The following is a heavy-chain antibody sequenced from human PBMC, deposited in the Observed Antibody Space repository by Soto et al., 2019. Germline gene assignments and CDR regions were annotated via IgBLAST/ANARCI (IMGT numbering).Heavy chain of an antibody. CDR1: GFTFSDYT. D-gene: IGHD4-17*01. J-gene: IGHJ4*02. V-gene: IGHV3-21*01. CDR2: ISRSGIYL. Sequence: GGSLRLSCAASGFTFSDYTMNWVRQAPGKGLEWVSSISRSGIYLYNVDSVKGRFTISRDNAENSLYLQLNSLRAEDTAVYYCARDRYGDYSPDVWGQGTLVTVSS. CDR3: ARDRYGDYSPDV.